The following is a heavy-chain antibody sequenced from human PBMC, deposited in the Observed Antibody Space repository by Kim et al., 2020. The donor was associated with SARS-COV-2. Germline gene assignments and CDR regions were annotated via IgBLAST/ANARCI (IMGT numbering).Heavy chain of an antibody. J-gene: IGHJ4*02. V-gene: IGHV4-59*01. CDR1: Y. CDR2: IYDSGNT. Sequence: YWSWIRQRPGKALEWIGFIYDSGNTKYNPSLNSRVTISGDTSKTRFSLKLTSVTAADTAVYYCARARIAVAGHYFDYWGQGTLVTVSS. D-gene: IGHD6-19*01. CDR3: ARARIAVAGHYFDY.